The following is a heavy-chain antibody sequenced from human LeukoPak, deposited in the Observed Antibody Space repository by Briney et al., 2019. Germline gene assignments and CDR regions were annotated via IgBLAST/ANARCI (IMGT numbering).Heavy chain of an antibody. Sequence: SETLSLTCTVSGGSISSSSYYWGWIRQPPGKGLEWIGSVYYSGSTYYNPSLKSRVTISVDTSKNQFSLKLSSVTAADTAVYYCARVGRGSRYTEIDYWGQGTLVTVSS. J-gene: IGHJ4*02. CDR3: ARVGRGSRYTEIDY. CDR2: VYYSGST. CDR1: GGSISSSSYY. D-gene: IGHD3-10*01. V-gene: IGHV4-39*07.